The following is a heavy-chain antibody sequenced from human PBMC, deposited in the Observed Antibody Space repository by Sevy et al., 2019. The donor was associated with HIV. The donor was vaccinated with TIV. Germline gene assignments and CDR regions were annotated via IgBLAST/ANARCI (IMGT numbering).Heavy chain of an antibody. D-gene: IGHD2-2*01. J-gene: IGHJ6*02. CDR2: ISSKNDYI. CDR1: GFDFGTYS. CDR3: AREGDCIGIDCYDDWSLPSYYYYPMDV. V-gene: IGHV3-21*01. Sequence: GGSLRLSCAASGFDFGTYSMNWVRQAPGKGLEWVSSISSKNDYIFYADSVKGRFTISKDNAKNSLYLQMNSLRVEDTAVYYCAREGDCIGIDCYDDWSLPSYYYYPMDVWGQGTTVTVSS.